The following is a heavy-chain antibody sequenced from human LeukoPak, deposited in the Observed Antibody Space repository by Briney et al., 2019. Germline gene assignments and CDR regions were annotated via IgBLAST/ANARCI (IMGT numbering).Heavy chain of an antibody. V-gene: IGHV3-30-3*01. CDR2: ISNDGSNK. CDR1: GFTFSTYP. D-gene: IGHD6-13*01. J-gene: IGHJ3*01. CDR3: AKDSSGIAAASFNV. Sequence: GGSLRLSCAASGFTFSTYPMHWVRQAPGKGLEWVAVISNDGSNKYNADSVKGRFTISRDNSKNTLYLQMNNLRAEDTALYYCAKDSSGIAAASFNVWGQGTMVIVSS.